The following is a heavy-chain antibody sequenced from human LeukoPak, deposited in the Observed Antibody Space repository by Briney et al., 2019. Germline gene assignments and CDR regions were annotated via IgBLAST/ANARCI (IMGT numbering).Heavy chain of an antibody. CDR2: TYYRSKWYN. Sequence: SQTLSLTCAISGDSFSSNSAAWNWIRQSPLRGLEWLGRTYYRSKWYNDYAVSVKSRITINPDTSKNQFSLQQNSVTPEDTAVYYCARGWIAYCGGDCFAPYFDYWGQGTLVTVSS. D-gene: IGHD2-21*02. V-gene: IGHV6-1*01. J-gene: IGHJ4*02. CDR3: ARGWIAYCGGDCFAPYFDY. CDR1: GDSFSSNSAA.